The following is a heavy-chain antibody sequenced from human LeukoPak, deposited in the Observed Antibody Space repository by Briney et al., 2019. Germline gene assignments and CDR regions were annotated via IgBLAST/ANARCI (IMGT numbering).Heavy chain of an antibody. CDR3: ARSRQASGLLSS. Sequence: SETLSLTCTVSGGAIASGGYSWNWIRQSPGKGLEWIGCIYDRGPAYYNPSLKSRFTISVDRPKNQFFLNVTSLTAADTAVYYCARSRQASGLLSSWGQGTPVGVSS. CDR2: IYDRGPA. J-gene: IGHJ5*02. D-gene: IGHD3-10*01. CDR1: GGAIASGGYS. V-gene: IGHV4-30-2*06.